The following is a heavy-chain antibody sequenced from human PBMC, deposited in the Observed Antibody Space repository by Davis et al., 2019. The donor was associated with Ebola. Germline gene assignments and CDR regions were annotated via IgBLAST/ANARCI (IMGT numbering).Heavy chain of an antibody. CDR1: GGSISSYY. D-gene: IGHD3-10*01. Sequence: GSLRLSCTVSGGSISSYYWSWIRQPPGKGLEWIGYIYYSGSTNYNPSLKSRVTISVDTSKNQFSLKLSSVTAADTAVYYCARGRRFKVAGIDYWGQGTLVTVSS. J-gene: IGHJ4*02. V-gene: IGHV4-59*12. CDR2: IYYSGST. CDR3: ARGRRFKVAGIDY.